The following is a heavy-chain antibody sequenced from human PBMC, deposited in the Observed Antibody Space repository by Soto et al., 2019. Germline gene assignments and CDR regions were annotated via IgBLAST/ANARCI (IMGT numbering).Heavy chain of an antibody. CDR3: AREGPAPYYYYGMDV. Sequence: GASVKVSCKTSGYSFTTYGISWVRQAPGQGLEWMGWISGYNGNTNHAQKLQGRVTMTTDTSTSTAYMELRSLRSDDTAVYYCAREGPAPYYYYGMDVWGQGSTVTV. CDR1: GYSFTTYG. CDR2: ISGYNGNT. J-gene: IGHJ6*02. V-gene: IGHV1-18*01.